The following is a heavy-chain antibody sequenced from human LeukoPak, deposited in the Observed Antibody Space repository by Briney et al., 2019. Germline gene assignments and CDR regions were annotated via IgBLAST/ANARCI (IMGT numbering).Heavy chain of an antibody. J-gene: IGHJ3*02. CDR1: GYTFTSYD. V-gene: IGHV1-8*01. CDR3: ARATIREGAFDI. D-gene: IGHD3-3*02. Sequence: ASVKFSCKASGYTFTSYDINWVRQATGQGLEWMGWMNPNSGNTGYAQKFQGRVTMTRNTSISTAYMELSSLRSEDTAVYYCARATIREGAFDIWGQGTMVTVSS. CDR2: MNPNSGNT.